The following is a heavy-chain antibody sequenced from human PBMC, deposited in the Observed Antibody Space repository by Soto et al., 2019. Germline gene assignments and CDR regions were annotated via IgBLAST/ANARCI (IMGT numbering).Heavy chain of an antibody. J-gene: IGHJ4*02. D-gene: IGHD1-1*01. Sequence: QVQLQESGPGLVKPSGTLSLTCAVSGGSISTSNWWSWVRQPPGKGLYWIGEVYHSGSTNYNPSFKSRVAMSVDKSKNQCSLKLNSVTAADPALYYCARTSTSGTRVDYWCQGRMVTVSS. V-gene: IGHV4-4*02. CDR3: ARTSTSGTRVDY. CDR1: GGSISTSNW. CDR2: VYHSGST.